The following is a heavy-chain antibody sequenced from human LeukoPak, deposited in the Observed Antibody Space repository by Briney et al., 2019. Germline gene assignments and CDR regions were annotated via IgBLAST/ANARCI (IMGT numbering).Heavy chain of an antibody. D-gene: IGHD6-19*01. V-gene: IGHV3-74*01. CDR2: INSEGSST. Sequence: PGGSLRLSCAASGFTFSSYWMHWVRQAPGKGLVWVSRINSEGSSTSYADSVKGRFTISRDNAKNTLYLQMNSLRAEDTGVYYCASPTYSSGWYLGYWGQGTLVTVSS. CDR1: GFTFSSYW. J-gene: IGHJ4*02. CDR3: ASPTYSSGWYLGY.